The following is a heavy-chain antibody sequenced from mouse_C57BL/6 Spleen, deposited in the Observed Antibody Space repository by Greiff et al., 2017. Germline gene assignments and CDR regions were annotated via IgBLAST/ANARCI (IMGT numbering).Heavy chain of an antibody. D-gene: IGHD3-3*01. Sequence: VQLQQPGAELVKPGASVKLSCKASGYTFTSYWMHWVKQRPGQGLEWIGMIHPNSGSTNYNEKFKSKATLTVDKSSSTAYMQLSSLTSADSAVYYCARSADGDGDFEVWGTGTTVTVSS. CDR1: GYTFTSYW. CDR3: ARSADGDGDFEV. CDR2: IHPNSGST. V-gene: IGHV1-64*01. J-gene: IGHJ1*03.